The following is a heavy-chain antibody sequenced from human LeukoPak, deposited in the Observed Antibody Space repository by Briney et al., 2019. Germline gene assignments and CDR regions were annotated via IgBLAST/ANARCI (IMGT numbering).Heavy chain of an antibody. V-gene: IGHV3-7*03. J-gene: IGHJ4*02. D-gene: IGHD5-24*01. Sequence: GGSLRLSCAASGFTFDHYAMHWFRQAPGKGREGVASINGDGSYTEYVHSVKGRFTISRDNAKNSLSLQMITLSAEDTAVYYCARWRWAQSEFEYWGRGTLVSVPS. CDR1: GFTFDHYA. CDR3: ARWRWAQSEFEY. CDR2: INGDGSYT.